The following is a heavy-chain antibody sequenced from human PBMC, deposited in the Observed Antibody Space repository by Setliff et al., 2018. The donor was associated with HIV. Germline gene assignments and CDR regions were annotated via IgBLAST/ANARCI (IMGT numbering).Heavy chain of an antibody. D-gene: IGHD2-2*01. J-gene: IGHJ6*03. CDR1: GHSISSGSYS. CDR2: IYTSGFT. CDR3: ARPSVVPAAMRYYYHYHMDV. Sequence: VNPSQTLSLTCSVSGHSISSGSYSWSWIRQPAGKRLEWIGHIYTSGFTNYNPSLNSRVNISLNASKDQFSRRLSSVTAADTAVYYCARPSVVPAAMRYYYHYHMDVWGKGTTVTVSS. V-gene: IGHV4-61*09.